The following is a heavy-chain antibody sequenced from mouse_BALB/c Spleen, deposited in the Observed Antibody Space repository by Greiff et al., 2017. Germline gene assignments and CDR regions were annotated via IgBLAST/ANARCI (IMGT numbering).Heavy chain of an antibody. V-gene: IGHV2-9*02. Sequence: VKLMESGPGLVAPSQSLSITCTVSGFSLTSYGVHWVRQPPEKGLEWLGVIWAGGSTNYNSALMSRLSISKDNSKSQVFLKMNSLQTDDTAMYYCAREGPYWYFDVWGAGTTVTVSS. CDR3: AREGPYWYFDV. J-gene: IGHJ1*01. CDR1: GFSLTSYG. CDR2: IWAGGST.